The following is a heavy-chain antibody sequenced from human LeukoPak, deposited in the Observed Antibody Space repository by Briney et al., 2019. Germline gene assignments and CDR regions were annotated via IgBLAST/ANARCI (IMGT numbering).Heavy chain of an antibody. Sequence: PGGSLRLSCAASGFTFSSYSMNWVRQAPGKGLEWVSSISSSSSYIYYADSVKGRFTISRDNAKNSLYLQMSSLRAEDTAVYYCARDHGSMVRGVIGRSSDYYYHYYMDVWGKGTTVTVSS. CDR3: ARDHGSMVRGVIGRSSDYYYHYYMDV. D-gene: IGHD3-10*01. CDR2: ISSSSSYI. J-gene: IGHJ6*03. CDR1: GFTFSSYS. V-gene: IGHV3-21*01.